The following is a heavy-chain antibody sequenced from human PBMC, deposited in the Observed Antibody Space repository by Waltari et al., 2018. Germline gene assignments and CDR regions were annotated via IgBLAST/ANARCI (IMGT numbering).Heavy chain of an antibody. D-gene: IGHD3-16*01. V-gene: IGHV3-7*03. CDR3: ARGRNQDY. CDR2: IKQDGSEM. J-gene: IGHJ4*02. CDR1: GFPFSTYW. Sequence: EVQLVESGGGLVQPGGSLRLSCAASGFPFSTYWMTWVRQAPGKGLEWVANIKQDGSEMYYVDSVKGRFTISRDNAKNSVYLQMNSLRAEDTAVYYCARGRNQDYWGQGTLVTVSS.